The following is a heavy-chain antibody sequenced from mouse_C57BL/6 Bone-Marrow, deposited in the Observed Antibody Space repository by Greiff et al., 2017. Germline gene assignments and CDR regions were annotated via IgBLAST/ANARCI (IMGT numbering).Heavy chain of an antibody. Sequence: EVKLMESGGGLVQSGRSLRLSCATSGFTFSDFYMEWVRQAPGQGLEWIAASRNKANDYTTEYSASVKGRFIVSRDTSQSILYLQMNALRAEDTAIYCCARDSPRRGYAMDYWGQGTSVTVSS. CDR1: GFTFSDFY. CDR2: SRNKANDYTT. CDR3: ARDSPRRGYAMDY. V-gene: IGHV7-1*01. J-gene: IGHJ4*01.